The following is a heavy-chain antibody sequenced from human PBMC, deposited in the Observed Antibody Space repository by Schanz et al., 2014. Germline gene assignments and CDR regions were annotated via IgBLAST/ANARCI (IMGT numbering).Heavy chain of an antibody. CDR3: ARDQGYSTSWHIFDL. D-gene: IGHD6-13*01. J-gene: IGHJ4*02. V-gene: IGHV3-48*04. Sequence: EAHLVESGGGLVKPGGSLTLSCAASRFTVTNAWRSWVRQAPGKGLEWVSYISGSSRTRYYADAMKGRFTITRDNAKNTPYLQMNSLSTEDKAVYYCARDQGYSTSWHIFDLWGQGTLVTVSS. CDR1: RFTVTNAW. CDR2: ISGSSRTR.